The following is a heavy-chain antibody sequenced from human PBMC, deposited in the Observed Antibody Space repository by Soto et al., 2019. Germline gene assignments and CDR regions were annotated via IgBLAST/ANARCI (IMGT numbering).Heavy chain of an antibody. CDR2: ISAYNGNT. CDR3: ARDSPAPMAAAGISSNDY. CDR1: GYTFTSYG. J-gene: IGHJ4*02. D-gene: IGHD6-13*01. V-gene: IGHV1-18*01. Sequence: ASVKVSCKASGYTFTSYGISWVRQAPGQGLEWMGWISAYNGNTNYAQKLQGRVTMTTDTSTSTAYMELRSLRSDDTAVYYCARDSPAPMAAAGISSNDYWGQGTLVTVSS.